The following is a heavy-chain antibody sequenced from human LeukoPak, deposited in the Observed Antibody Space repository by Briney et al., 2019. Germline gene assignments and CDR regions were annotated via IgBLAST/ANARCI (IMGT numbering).Heavy chain of an antibody. J-gene: IGHJ4*02. CDR2: IRFDGTNK. V-gene: IGHV3-30*02. D-gene: IGHD3-16*01. CDR3: AKCHYGYVRGAFDY. Sequence: PGGSLRLSCAAFGFTFSSFGMHWARQPPGKGLEWVAFIRFDGTNKLYEDSVKGRFTISRDNSKNTLYLEMNSLRAEDTAVYYCAKCHYGYVRGAFDYWGQGTLVTVSS. CDR1: GFTFSSFG.